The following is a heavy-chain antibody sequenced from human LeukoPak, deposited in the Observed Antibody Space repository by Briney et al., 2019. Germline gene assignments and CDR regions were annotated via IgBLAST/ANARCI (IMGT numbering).Heavy chain of an antibody. D-gene: IGHD3-10*01. V-gene: IGHV1-69*04. CDR3: ARGRYYYGSGSGYDYYYGMDV. CDR2: IIPILGIA. CDR1: GGTFSTYA. J-gene: IGHJ6*02. Sequence: SVKVSCKASGGTFSTYAISWVRQAPGQGLEWMGRIIPILGIADYAQTFQGRVTITADKSTSTAYMELSSLRSEDTAMYYRARGRYYYGSGSGYDYYYGMDVWGQGTPVTVSS.